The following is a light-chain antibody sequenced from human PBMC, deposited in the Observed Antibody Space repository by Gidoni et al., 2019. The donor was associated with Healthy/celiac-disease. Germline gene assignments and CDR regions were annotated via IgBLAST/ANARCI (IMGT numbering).Light chain of an antibody. Sequence: DIVFLQSPDFLAVSAGVRATINCTSSQSVLYSSNNKNDLAWYQQKPGQAPKLLIYWASTWESGVPDRFSGSGSGTDFTLTISSLQAEDVAVYYCQQYYSTPYTFGQGTKLEIK. CDR2: WAS. V-gene: IGKV4-1*01. J-gene: IGKJ2*01. CDR3: QQYYSTPYT. CDR1: QSVLYSSNNKND.